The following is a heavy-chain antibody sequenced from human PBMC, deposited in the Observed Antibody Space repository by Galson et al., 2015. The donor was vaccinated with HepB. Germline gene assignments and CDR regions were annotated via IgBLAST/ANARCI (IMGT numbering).Heavy chain of an antibody. J-gene: IGHJ4*02. Sequence: LRLSCAASGFTFSGSAMHWVRQASGKGLEWVGRIRSKANSYATAYAASVKGRFTISRDDSKNTAYLQMNSLKTEDTAVYYCTKPTEAAAKGGWGQGTLVTVSS. CDR3: TKPTEAAAKGG. D-gene: IGHD6-13*01. V-gene: IGHV3-73*01. CDR2: IRSKANSYAT. CDR1: GFTFSGSA.